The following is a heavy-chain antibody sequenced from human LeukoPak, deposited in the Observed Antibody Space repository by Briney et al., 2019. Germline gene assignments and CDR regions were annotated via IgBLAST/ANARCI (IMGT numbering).Heavy chain of an antibody. D-gene: IGHD3-10*01. CDR1: GYTFTSYG. CDR3: ARDDGSGFAFDY. CDR2: ISAYNGNT. J-gene: IGHJ4*02. Sequence: ASVKVSCKASGYTFTSYGISWVRQAPGQGLEWMGWISAYNGNTNYAQKLQGRVTMTRDTSISTAYMELSRLRSDDTAVYYCARDDGSGFAFDYWGQGTLVTVSS. V-gene: IGHV1-18*01.